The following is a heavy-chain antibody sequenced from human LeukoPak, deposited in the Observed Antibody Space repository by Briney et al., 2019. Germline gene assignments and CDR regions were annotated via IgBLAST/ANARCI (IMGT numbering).Heavy chain of an antibody. J-gene: IGHJ4*02. CDR3: ARDLLEAPSFLEWLPQYYFDY. Sequence: GGSLRLSCAASGFTFSSYGMHWVRQAPGKGLEWVAFIRYDGSNKYYADSVKGRFTISRDNPKNTLYLQMNSLRAEDTAVYYCARDLLEAPSFLEWLPQYYFDYWGQGPWSPSPQ. V-gene: IGHV3-30*02. CDR2: IRYDGSNK. CDR1: GFTFSSYG. D-gene: IGHD3-3*01.